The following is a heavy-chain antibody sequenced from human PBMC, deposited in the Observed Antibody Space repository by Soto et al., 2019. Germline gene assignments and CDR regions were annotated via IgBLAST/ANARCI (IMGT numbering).Heavy chain of an antibody. Sequence: GGSLRLSCAASGFTFSSYSMNWVRQAPGKGLEWVSSISSSSSYIYYADSVKGRFTISRDNAKNSLYLQMNSLRAEDTAVYYWGPPKGGKAAAGVDYWGRGPWATVPS. CDR3: GPPKGGKAAAGVDY. V-gene: IGHV3-21*01. J-gene: IGHJ4*02. CDR1: GFTFSSYS. D-gene: IGHD6-13*01. CDR2: ISSSSSYI.